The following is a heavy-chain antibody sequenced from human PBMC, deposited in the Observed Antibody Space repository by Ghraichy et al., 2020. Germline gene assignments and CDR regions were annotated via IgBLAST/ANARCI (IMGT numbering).Heavy chain of an antibody. CDR1: GFTFSSYA. J-gene: IGHJ4*02. D-gene: IGHD3-10*01. V-gene: IGHV3-23*01. Sequence: GESLNISCAASGFTFSSYAMSWVHQAPGKGLEWVSAISAGSGTIYYADSVKGRFTISRDNSKNTLYLQMNSLSAEDTAVYYCAKYYASGTPPFDYWGQGTLVTVSS. CDR2: ISAGSGTI. CDR3: AKYYASGTPPFDY.